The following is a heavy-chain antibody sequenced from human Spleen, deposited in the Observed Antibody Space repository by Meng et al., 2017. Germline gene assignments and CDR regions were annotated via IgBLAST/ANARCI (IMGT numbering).Heavy chain of an antibody. CDR2: INPNSGVT. D-gene: IGHD1-7*01. CDR1: GYSFTGHY. CDR3: ARQRSANYDLDS. J-gene: IGHJ4*02. Sequence: ASVNVSCKASGYSFTGHYIHCVRQAPGQGLEWMGRINPNSGVTQYSQNFQGRVTMTRDTSTNTAYMELNRLRFDDTAVYYCARQRSANYDLDSWGQGTRVTGSS. V-gene: IGHV1-2*06.